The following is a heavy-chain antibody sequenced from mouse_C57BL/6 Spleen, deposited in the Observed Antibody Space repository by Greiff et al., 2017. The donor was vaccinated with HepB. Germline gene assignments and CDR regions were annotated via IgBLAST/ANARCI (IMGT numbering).Heavy chain of an antibody. V-gene: IGHV1-62-2*01. J-gene: IGHJ1*03. CDR1: GYTFTEYT. Sequence: VQLQQSGAELVKPGASVKLSCKASGYTFTEYTIHWVKQRSGQGLEWIGWFYPGSGSIKYNEKFKDKATLTADKSSSTVYMELSRLTSEDSAVYFCARHEDRRTTVVATGYFDVWGTGTTVTVSS. CDR2: FYPGSGSI. D-gene: IGHD1-1*01. CDR3: ARHEDRRTTVVATGYFDV.